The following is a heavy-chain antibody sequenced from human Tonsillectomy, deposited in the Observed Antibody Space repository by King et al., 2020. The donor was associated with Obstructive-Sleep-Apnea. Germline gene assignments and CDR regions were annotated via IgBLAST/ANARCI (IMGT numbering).Heavy chain of an antibody. CDR1: GFTFSNAW. CDR2: IKSKTDGGRT. Sequence: VQLVESGGGLVKPGGSLRLSCAASGFTFSNAWMSWVRQAPGKGLEWGGRIKSKTDGGRTDYAAPVKGRFTNSRDDSKNTRYLQMNSLKTEGTAVYYCTTDRADIVATTLLYYFDYWGQGTLVTVSS. CDR3: TTDRADIVATTLLYYFDY. D-gene: IGHD5-12*01. V-gene: IGHV3-15*01. J-gene: IGHJ4*02.